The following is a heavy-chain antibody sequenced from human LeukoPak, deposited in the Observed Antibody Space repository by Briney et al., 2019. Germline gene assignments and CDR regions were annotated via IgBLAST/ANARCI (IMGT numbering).Heavy chain of an antibody. D-gene: IGHD3-22*01. CDR3: ARRGAKEDSSGYLDY. CDR2: INPRGGST. Sequence: ASVKVSCTASRYTFTRYYMHWVRQAPGQGLEWMGIINPRGGSTSYAQKFQGRVTMTRDTSTSTVYMELSSLRSGDTAVYYCARRGAKEDSSGYLDYWGQGTLVTVSS. J-gene: IGHJ4*02. CDR1: RYTFTRYY. V-gene: IGHV1-46*01.